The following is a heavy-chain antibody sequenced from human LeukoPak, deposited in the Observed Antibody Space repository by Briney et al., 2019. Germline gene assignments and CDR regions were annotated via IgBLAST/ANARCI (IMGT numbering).Heavy chain of an antibody. Sequence: PSQTLSLTCTVSGGSIGSGSYYWSWIRQPAGKGLEWIGRIYTSGSTNYNPSLKSRVTISVDTSKNQFSLKLSSVTAADTAVYYCARVPGYGNTSYYYYYMDVWGKGTTVTVSS. CDR3: ARVPGYGNTSYYYYYMDV. CDR2: IYTSGST. CDR1: GGSIGSGSYY. V-gene: IGHV4-61*02. D-gene: IGHD4-11*01. J-gene: IGHJ6*03.